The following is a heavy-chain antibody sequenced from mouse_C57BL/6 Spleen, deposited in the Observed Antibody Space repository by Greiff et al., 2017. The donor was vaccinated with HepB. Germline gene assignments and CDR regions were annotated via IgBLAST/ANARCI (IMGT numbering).Heavy chain of an antibody. CDR1: GYTFTSYW. Sequence: QVQLQQPGAELVKPGASVKLSCKASGYTFTSYWMHWVKQRPGQGLEWIGMIHPNSGSTNYNEKFKSKATLTVDKSSSTAYMQLSSLTSEDSAVYYGAREGISTKEAWFAYWGQGTLVTVSA. V-gene: IGHV1-64*01. J-gene: IGHJ3*01. CDR2: IHPNSGST. D-gene: IGHD2-1*01. CDR3: AREGISTKEAWFAY.